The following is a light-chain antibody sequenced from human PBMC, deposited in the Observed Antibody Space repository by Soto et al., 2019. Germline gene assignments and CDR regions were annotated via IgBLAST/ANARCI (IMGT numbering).Light chain of an antibody. V-gene: IGKV3-20*01. CDR1: QSVGRRY. CDR2: DTS. CDR3: QHHGT. Sequence: IVLTQSPGTLSLSPGERATLSCRASQSVGRRYLAWYQQKPGQAPRLLIYDTSDRASDIPDRFSGSGSGTDFTLTISRLVPADFAVYYRQHHGTFGGGTKVEIK. J-gene: IGKJ4*02.